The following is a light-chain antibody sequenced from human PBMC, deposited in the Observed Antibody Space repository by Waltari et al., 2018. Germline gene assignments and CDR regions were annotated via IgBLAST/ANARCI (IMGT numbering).Light chain of an antibody. CDR3: AEWDDSLNGVV. CDR2: SNN. CDR1: SSNIGSNT. V-gene: IGLV1-44*01. Sequence: QSVLTQPPSASGTPGQRVTISSSGRSSNIGSNTVNWYQQLPGTAPKLRIYSNNQRPSGVPDRFSGSKSGTSASLAISGLQSEDEADYYCAEWDDSLNGVVFGGGTKLTVL. J-gene: IGLJ2*01.